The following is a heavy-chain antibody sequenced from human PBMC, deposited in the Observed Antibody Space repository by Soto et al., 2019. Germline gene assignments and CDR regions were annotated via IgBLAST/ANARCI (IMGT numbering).Heavy chain of an antibody. V-gene: IGHV1-69*15. J-gene: IGHJ5*02. CDR1: GGTFSNYA. CDR3: AKDGGKGGYFGNWFDP. D-gene: IGHD5-12*01. Sequence: QVQLVQSGAEVKKPGSSVKVSCKASGGTFSNYAITWVRQAPGQGLEWLGRIIPIFGSANYAQKFQGRVTITADESTTTAYMELSSLRSDGTAVYYCAKDGGKGGYFGNWFDPWGQGTLVTVSS. CDR2: IIPIFGSA.